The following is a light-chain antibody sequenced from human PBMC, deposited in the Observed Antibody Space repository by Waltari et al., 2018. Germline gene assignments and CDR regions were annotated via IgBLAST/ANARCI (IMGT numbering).Light chain of an antibody. J-gene: IGLJ1*01. CDR1: SSDVGGYYF. V-gene: IGLV2-11*01. CDR2: DVS. CDR3: CSYAGAYTLGV. Sequence: QSALTQPRSVSGSPGQSVTISCTGTSSDVGGYYFVSWYQQHPGKAPKLLIYDVSKRPSGVPDHFSGSKSGNTASLTISGLRAEDEADYFCCSYAGAYTLGVFGTGTKVTVL.